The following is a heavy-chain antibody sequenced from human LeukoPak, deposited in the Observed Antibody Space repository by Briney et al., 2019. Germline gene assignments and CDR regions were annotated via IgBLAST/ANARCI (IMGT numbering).Heavy chain of an antibody. D-gene: IGHD3-22*01. J-gene: IGHJ3*02. CDR3: VRGNYDNRGYSNAFDI. CDR2: IYYNGNT. Sequence: PSETLSLTCTVSGASISSSYWSWIRQPPRKRLEWIGYIYYNGNTNSNPSLKSRVTISADTSKNQFSLRLSSVTAADSAVYYCVRGNYDNRGYSNAFDIWGQAAMVTVSS. V-gene: IGHV4-59*01. CDR1: GASISSSY.